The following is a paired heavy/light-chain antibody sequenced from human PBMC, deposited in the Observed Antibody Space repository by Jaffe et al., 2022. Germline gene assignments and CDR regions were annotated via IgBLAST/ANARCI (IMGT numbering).Light chain of an antibody. CDR3: QQYNNWPPALT. V-gene: IGKV3-15*01. CDR1: QSVSSN. CDR2: GAS. J-gene: IGKJ4*01. Sequence: EIVMTQSPATLSVSPGERATLSCRASQSVSSNLAWYQQKPGQAPRLLIYGASTRATGIPARFSGSGSGTEFTLTISSLQSEDFAVYYCQQYNNWPPALTFGGGTKVEIK.
Heavy chain of an antibody. Sequence: QVQLVESGGGVVQPGGSLRLSCAASGFTFSSYGMHWVRQAPGKGLEWVAFIRYDGSNKYYADSVKGRFTISRDNSKNTLYLQMNSLRAEDTAVYYCAKVPGNGITMVQGAPTLDYYYYMDVWGKGTTVTVSS. J-gene: IGHJ6*03. CDR1: GFTFSSYG. CDR2: IRYDGSNK. D-gene: IGHD3-10*01. CDR3: AKVPGNGITMVQGAPTLDYYYYMDV. V-gene: IGHV3-30*02.